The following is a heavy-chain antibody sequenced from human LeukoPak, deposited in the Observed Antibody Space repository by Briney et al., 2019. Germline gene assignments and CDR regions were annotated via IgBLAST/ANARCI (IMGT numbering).Heavy chain of an antibody. V-gene: IGHV1-2*02. J-gene: IGHJ4*02. Sequence: ASVNVSRKASGDTFPGSYMHWVRQAPGQGLEWMGWINPNSGGTNYAQKFQGRVTMTRDTSISTAYMELSRLRSDDTTVYYCAREHSSSSGKVFDYWGQGTLVTVSS. CDR1: GDTFPGSY. CDR3: AREHSSSSGKVFDY. CDR2: INPNSGGT. D-gene: IGHD6-6*01.